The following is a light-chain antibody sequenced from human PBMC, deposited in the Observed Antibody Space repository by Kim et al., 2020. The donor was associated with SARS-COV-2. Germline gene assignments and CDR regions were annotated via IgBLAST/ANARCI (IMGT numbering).Light chain of an antibody. CDR2: AAS. V-gene: IGKV1-9*01. J-gene: IGKJ5*01. CDR3: QQVNSYPIP. CDR1: SGISSF. Sequence: GSGGVRVNRHFPARSGISSFLAWFQQKARTAPDLLSYAASTLQSGVPSRFSGSGSGTDFTLTISRLQPEDSATYYCQQVNSYPIPFGQGTRLKI.